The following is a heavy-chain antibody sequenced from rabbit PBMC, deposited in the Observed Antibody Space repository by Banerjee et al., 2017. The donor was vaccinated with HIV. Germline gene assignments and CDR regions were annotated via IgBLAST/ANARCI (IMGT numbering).Heavy chain of an antibody. CDR1: GFSFSSSYY. Sequence: QSLEESGGDLVKPGASLTLTCTASGFSFSSSYYMCWVRQAPGKGLEWIGCIVAGSSGSTYYASWAKGRFTISKTSSTTVTLQMTSLTAADTATYFCVRAGGFEKYFNLWGQGTLVTVS. J-gene: IGHJ4*01. CDR2: IVAGSSGST. CDR3: VRAGGFEKYFNL. V-gene: IGHV1S40*01. D-gene: IGHD1-1*01.